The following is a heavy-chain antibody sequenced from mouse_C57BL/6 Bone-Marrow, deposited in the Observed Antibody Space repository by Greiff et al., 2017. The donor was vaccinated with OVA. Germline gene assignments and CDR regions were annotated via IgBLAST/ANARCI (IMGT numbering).Heavy chain of an antibody. J-gene: IGHJ4*01. CDR2: IYPRSGNT. V-gene: IGHV1-81*01. D-gene: IGHD1-1*01. CDR1: GYTFTSYG. Sequence: VQLQQSGAELARPGASVKLSCKASGYTFTSYGISWVKQRTGQGLEWFGEIYPRSGNTYYNEKFKGKATLTADKSSSTAYMELRSLTSEDSAVYFCARWGRGAMDYWGQGTSVTVSS. CDR3: ARWGRGAMDY.